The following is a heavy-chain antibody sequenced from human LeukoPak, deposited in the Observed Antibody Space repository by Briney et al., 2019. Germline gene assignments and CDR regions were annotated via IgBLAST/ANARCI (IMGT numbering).Heavy chain of an antibody. CDR1: GGTFSSYA. J-gene: IGHJ4*02. Sequence: SVKVSCKASGGTFSSYAISWVRQAPGQGLEWMGGIIPIFGTANYAQKFQGRVTITADESTSTAYMELSSLRSEDTAVYYCARDGYCSGGSCYSAYWGQGTLVTVSS. CDR3: ARDGYCSGGSCYSAY. D-gene: IGHD2-15*01. V-gene: IGHV1-69*13. CDR2: IIPIFGTA.